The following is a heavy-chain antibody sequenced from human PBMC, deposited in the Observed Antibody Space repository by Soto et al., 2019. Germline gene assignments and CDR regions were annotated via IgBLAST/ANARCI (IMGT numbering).Heavy chain of an antibody. V-gene: IGHV3-21*01. CDR3: VRHTCPVDCYSLGY. Sequence: GGSLRLSCAVSGFTFSSYSMNWVRQAPGKGLEWVSSISSSTAIFYGDSVKGRFIISRDNAENSLYLQMNSLRAEDTAVYYCVRHTCPVDCYSLGYWGLGTLVTVSS. CDR2: ISSSTAI. CDR1: GFTFSSYS. D-gene: IGHD2-21*02. J-gene: IGHJ4*02.